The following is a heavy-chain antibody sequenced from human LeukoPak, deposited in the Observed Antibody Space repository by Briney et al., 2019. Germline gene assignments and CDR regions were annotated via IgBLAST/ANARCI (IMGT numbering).Heavy chain of an antibody. J-gene: IGHJ4*02. Sequence: SETLSLTCAVYGGSFSGYYWSWIRQPPGKGLEWIGEINHSGSTNYNPSLKSRVTISVDTSKNQFSLKLSSVTAADTAVYYCARVYDLWSGYYFDYWGQGTLVTVSS. CDR2: INHSGST. CDR3: ARVYDLWSGYYFDY. D-gene: IGHD3-3*01. CDR1: GGSFSGYY. V-gene: IGHV4-34*01.